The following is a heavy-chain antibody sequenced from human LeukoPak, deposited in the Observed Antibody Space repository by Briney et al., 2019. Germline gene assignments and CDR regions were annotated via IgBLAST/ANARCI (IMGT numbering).Heavy chain of an antibody. CDR1: GFTFSHYG. Sequence: GGSLRLSCSASGFTFSHYGMHWVRQAPGTGLEWVAVIWSDASDKYYANSVKGRFTISRDNFKNSLYLQMNSLRADDTAVYYCAKDAQRGFDYSNSLDYWGQGTRVTVSS. V-gene: IGHV3-33*06. J-gene: IGHJ4*02. CDR3: AKDAQRGFDYSNSLDY. D-gene: IGHD4-11*01. CDR2: IWSDASDK.